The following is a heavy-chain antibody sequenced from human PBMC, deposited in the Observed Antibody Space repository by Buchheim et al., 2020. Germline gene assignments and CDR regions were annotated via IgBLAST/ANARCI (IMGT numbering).Heavy chain of an antibody. CDR3: ARDGEGTQWLVPFDC. Sequence: EVRLVESGGALVQPGGSLRLSCAASGFSFSSYEMNWVRQAPGKGLEWVAFISNSGTTTYYADSVKGRFTISRDNAKNSLYLQMNSLRAEDTAVYYCARDGEGTQWLVPFDCWGQGTL. CDR2: ISNSGTTT. J-gene: IGHJ4*02. CDR1: GFSFSSYE. V-gene: IGHV3-48*03. D-gene: IGHD6-19*01.